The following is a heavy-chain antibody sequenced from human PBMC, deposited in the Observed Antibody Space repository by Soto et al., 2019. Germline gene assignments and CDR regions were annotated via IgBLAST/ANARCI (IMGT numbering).Heavy chain of an antibody. CDR3: AGVGFNWCETHTWFDP. D-gene: IGHD1-20*01. CDR2: IYHSRST. V-gene: IGHV4-4*02. J-gene: IGHJ5*02. CDR1: GGSISSNNL. Sequence: SETLSLTGAVSGGSISSNNLWSWVRQPPGKGLEWIGEIYHSRSTNYNPSLKSRATISVDKSKNQYSLKLSSVTAAHAAVYYCAGVGFNWCETHTWFDPWGQGTLVTVSS.